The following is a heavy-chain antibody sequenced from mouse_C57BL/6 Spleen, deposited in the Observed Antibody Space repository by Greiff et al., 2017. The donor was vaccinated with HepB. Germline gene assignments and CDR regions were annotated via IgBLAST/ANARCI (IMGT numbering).Heavy chain of an antibody. D-gene: IGHD1-1*01. CDR2: IDPEDGDT. CDR1: GFNIKDYY. J-gene: IGHJ2*01. CDR3: TSSYYCGSHFDY. V-gene: IGHV14-1*01. Sequence: EVKLVESGAELVRPGASVKLSCTASGFNIKDYYMHWVKQRPEQGLEWIGRIDPEDGDTEYAPKFQGKATMTADTSSNTAYLQLCSLTSEDTAVYYCTSSYYCGSHFDYWGQGTTLTVSS.